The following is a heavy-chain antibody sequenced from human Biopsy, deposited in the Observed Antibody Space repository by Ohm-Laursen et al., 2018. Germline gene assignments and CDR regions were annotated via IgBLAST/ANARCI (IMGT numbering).Heavy chain of an antibody. CDR3: ARGMRSSGWPYFDS. CDR1: GDSVSSGSFY. Sequence: TLSLTCPVSGDSVSSGSFYWTWIRQPPGQGLEYIGYIYDRGSTANYNPSLESRVTMSVDMPRNQFSLKLGSVTAADTAIYYCARGMRSSGWPYFDSWGQGTLVTVSS. J-gene: IGHJ4*02. CDR2: IYDRGSTA. D-gene: IGHD6-19*01. V-gene: IGHV4-61*01.